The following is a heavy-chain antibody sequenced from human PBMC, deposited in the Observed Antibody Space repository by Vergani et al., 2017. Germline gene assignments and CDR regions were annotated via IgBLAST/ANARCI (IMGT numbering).Heavy chain of an antibody. CDR2: INHSGST. CDR3: AGEATVTTKRNYYYGMDV. J-gene: IGHJ6*02. Sequence: QVQLQQWGAGLLKPSETLSLTCAVYGGSFSGYYWSWIRQPPGKGLEWIGEINHSGSTNYNPSLKSRVTIPVDTSKNQFSLKLSSVTAADTAVYYCAGEATVTTKRNYYYGMDVWGQGTTVTVSS. CDR1: GGSFSGYY. D-gene: IGHD4-17*01. V-gene: IGHV4-34*01.